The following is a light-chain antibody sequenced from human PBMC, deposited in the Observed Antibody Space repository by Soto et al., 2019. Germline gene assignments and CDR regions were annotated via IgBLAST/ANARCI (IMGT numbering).Light chain of an antibody. CDR3: QHHYTTPWT. CDR2: WAS. V-gene: IGKV4-1*01. Sequence: DIVMTQSPDSLAVSLGERATINCKSSQSVLHSSRNKNYIAWYQQKPRQPPKLLIHWASNRESGVPDRFSGSGFGTDFTVTIRSVQAEDVAVYYCQHHYTTPWTFGQGTKVEIK. CDR1: QSVLHSSRNKNY. J-gene: IGKJ1*01.